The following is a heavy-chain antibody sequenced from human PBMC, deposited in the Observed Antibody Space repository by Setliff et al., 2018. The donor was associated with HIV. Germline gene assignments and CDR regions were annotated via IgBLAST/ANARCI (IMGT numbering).Heavy chain of an antibody. CDR1: GFTFSTYW. Sequence: GGSLRLSCAASGFTFSTYWMHWVRQAPGKGLVWVSHINNDGRKTTYADSVKGRFTISRDNAKNSLYLQMNSLRAEDTAIYYCAKRRVCNTSCYIVDYMDVWGKGTTVTVSS. CDR2: INNDGRKT. J-gene: IGHJ6*03. D-gene: IGHD2-21*01. V-gene: IGHV3-74*03. CDR3: AKRRVCNTSCYIVDYMDV.